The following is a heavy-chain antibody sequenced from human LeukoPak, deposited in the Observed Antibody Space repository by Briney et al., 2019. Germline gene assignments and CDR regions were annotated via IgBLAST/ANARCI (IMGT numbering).Heavy chain of an antibody. J-gene: IGHJ6*02. Sequence: GGSLRLSCAASGFTFSSYAMHWVRQAPGKGLEWVAVISYDGSNKYYADSVKGRFTISRDNSKNTLYLQMNSLRAEDTAVYYCAREYFDWLSGPRLYSHRGVWGQGTTVTVSS. CDR3: AREYFDWLSGPRLYSHRGV. CDR1: GFTFSSYA. D-gene: IGHD3-9*01. V-gene: IGHV3-30-3*01. CDR2: ISYDGSNK.